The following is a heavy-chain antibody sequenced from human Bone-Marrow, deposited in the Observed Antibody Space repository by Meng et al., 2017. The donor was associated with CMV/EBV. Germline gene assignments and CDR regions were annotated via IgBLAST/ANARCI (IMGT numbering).Heavy chain of an antibody. CDR2: INHSGST. Sequence: SETLSLTCAVYGGSFSGYYWSWIRQPPGKGLEWIGEINHSGSTNYNPSLKSRVTISVDTSKNQFSLKLSSVTAADTAVYYCARGLVSGAKATFFDYWGQGNLVNVSS. V-gene: IGHV4-34*01. CDR3: ARGLVSGAKATFFDY. CDR1: GGSFSGYY. D-gene: IGHD3-10*01. J-gene: IGHJ4*02.